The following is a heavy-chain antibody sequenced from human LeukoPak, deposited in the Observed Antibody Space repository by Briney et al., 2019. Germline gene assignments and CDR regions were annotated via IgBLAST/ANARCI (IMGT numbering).Heavy chain of an antibody. J-gene: IGHJ4*02. D-gene: IGHD3-10*01. V-gene: IGHV3-21*01. CDR1: GFTFNNYS. CDR2: ISSRSSYI. CDR3: ARAGSYFPDY. Sequence: GGSLRLSCEASGFTFNNYSMNWVRQAPGKGLEWVSSISSRSSYIYYADSVKGRFTISRDNAKYSLYLQMSSLRAEDTAVYYCARAGSYFPDYWGQGTLVTVSS.